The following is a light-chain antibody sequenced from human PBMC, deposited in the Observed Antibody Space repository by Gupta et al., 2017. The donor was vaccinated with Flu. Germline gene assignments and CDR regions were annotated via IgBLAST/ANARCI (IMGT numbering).Light chain of an antibody. CDR1: QSISSSF. J-gene: IGKJ1*01. Sequence: EIVLTQSPDTLSLSPGETATLSCRASQSISSSFLGWYQQKPGQPPRLLIFGASRRATGIPDRFSGSGSGTDFTLTISGLEPEDCAVYFCQQEGKSPWPFGQGTKVEIK. V-gene: IGKV3-20*01. CDR3: QQEGKSPWP. CDR2: GAS.